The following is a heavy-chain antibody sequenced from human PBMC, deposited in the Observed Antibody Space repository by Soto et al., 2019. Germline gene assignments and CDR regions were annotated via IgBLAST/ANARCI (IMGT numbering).Heavy chain of an antibody. CDR2: INPAGTIT. D-gene: IGHD3-16*01. CDR1: GFPFSHYW. CDR3: TSDTFGLRDT. Sequence: MQMVESGGGSVQPGGSLRLSCAASGFPFSHYWMHWVRQTPGKGLVWVSRINPAGTITNYADSVEGRFTISRDNADSALFLQMNSLSAEHTAIYYCTSDTFGLRDTWGQGTLVTVSS. V-gene: IGHV3-74*01. J-gene: IGHJ5*02.